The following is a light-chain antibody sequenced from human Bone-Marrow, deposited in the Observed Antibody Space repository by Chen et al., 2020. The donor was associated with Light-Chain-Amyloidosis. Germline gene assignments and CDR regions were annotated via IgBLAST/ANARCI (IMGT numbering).Light chain of an antibody. CDR1: SGSIATNY. J-gene: IGLJ3*02. Sequence: NFMLTRPHSVSESPGKTVIISCTRSSGSIATNYVQWYQQRPGSSPTTVIYEDDQRPSGVPDRFSGSIDRSSNSPSLTLSGLKTEDEADYYCQSYQGSSQGVFGGGTKLTVL. V-gene: IGLV6-57*01. CDR2: EDD. CDR3: QSYQGSSQGV.